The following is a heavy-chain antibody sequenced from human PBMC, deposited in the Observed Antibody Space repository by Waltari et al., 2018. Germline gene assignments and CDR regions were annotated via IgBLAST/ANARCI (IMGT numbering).Heavy chain of an antibody. D-gene: IGHD2-2*01. J-gene: IGHJ4*02. Sequence: QVQLQESGQGLVKPSGTLSLTCAVSGDSISGNYWWSWVHQSPEKGLEWIGQVHHSGKTHDNPSLQSRVAISVDTPKNQFALNLNSVTAADTAIYYCAGDRAIGLFFDYWGRGTLVTVSS. V-gene: IGHV4-4*02. CDR2: VHHSGKT. CDR1: GDSISGNYW. CDR3: AGDRAIGLFFDY.